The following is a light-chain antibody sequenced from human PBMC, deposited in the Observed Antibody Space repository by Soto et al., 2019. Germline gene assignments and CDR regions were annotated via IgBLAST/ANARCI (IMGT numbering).Light chain of an antibody. CDR3: QQYETFPLT. CDR1: QRISTW. J-gene: IGKJ4*01. V-gene: IGKV1-5*03. CDR2: KAS. Sequence: DIQMTQSPSTLSASVGDRVTIACRASQRISTWLAWYQQKPGKAPKLLIYKASILDSGVPSRFSGSGSATEFTITISSLQPEDFASYYCQQYETFPLTFGGGTKVEIK.